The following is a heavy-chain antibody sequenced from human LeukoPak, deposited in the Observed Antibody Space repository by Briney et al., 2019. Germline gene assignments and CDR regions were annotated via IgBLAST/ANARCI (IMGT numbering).Heavy chain of an antibody. Sequence: ASVKVSCKASGYTFTSYDINWVRQATGQGLEWMGWMNPNSGNTGYAQKFQGRVTMTRNTSISTAYMELSSLRSEDTDVYYCARAVGDSSSWVYYFDYWGQGTLVTVSS. CDR2: MNPNSGNT. CDR3: ARAVGDSSSWVYYFDY. CDR1: GYTFTSYD. V-gene: IGHV1-8*01. J-gene: IGHJ4*02. D-gene: IGHD6-13*01.